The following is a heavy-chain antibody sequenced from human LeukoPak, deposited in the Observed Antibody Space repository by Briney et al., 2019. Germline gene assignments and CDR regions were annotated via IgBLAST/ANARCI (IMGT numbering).Heavy chain of an antibody. J-gene: IGHJ4*02. CDR3: ARIAGYSSLSLGAPYYFDY. Sequence: TSETLSLTCAVYGGSFSGYYWSWIRQPAGKGLEWIGEINHSGSTNYNPSLKSRVTISVDTSKNQFSLKLSSVTAADTAVYYCARIAGYSSLSLGAPYYFDYWGQGSLVTVSS. D-gene: IGHD6-6*01. CDR1: GGSFSGYY. V-gene: IGHV4-34*01. CDR2: INHSGST.